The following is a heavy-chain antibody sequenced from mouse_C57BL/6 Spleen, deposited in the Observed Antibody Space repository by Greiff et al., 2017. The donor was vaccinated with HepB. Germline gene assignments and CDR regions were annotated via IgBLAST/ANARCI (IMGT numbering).Heavy chain of an antibody. Sequence: EVKLMESGGGLVKPGGSLKLSCAASGFTFSSYTMSWVRQTPEKRLEWVATISGGGGNTYYPDSVKGRFTISRDNAKNTLYLQMSSLRSEDTALYYCARQGLPTLYYAMDYWGQGTSVTVSS. D-gene: IGHD5-1*01. J-gene: IGHJ4*01. CDR1: GFTFSSYT. CDR3: ARQGLPTLYYAMDY. V-gene: IGHV5-9*01. CDR2: ISGGGGNT.